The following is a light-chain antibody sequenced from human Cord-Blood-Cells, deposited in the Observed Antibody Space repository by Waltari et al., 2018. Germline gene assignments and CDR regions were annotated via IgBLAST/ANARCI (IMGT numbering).Light chain of an antibody. CDR3: QQSYSTPWT. CDR1: QSISSY. V-gene: IGKV1-39*01. J-gene: IGKJ1*01. CDR2: AAS. Sequence: DIQMTQSPSSLSASVGDRVTITCRASQSISSYLNWYQQKPGKAPKLLIYAASSLQSGVPSRFSGSGSGTDFTLIISSLPPEDFATYYCQQSYSTPWTFGQGTKVEIK.